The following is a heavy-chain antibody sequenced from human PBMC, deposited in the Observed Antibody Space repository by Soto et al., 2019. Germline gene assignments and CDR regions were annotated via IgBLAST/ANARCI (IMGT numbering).Heavy chain of an antibody. Sequence: QVQLVQSGAEVKKPGASVKVSCKASGYIFTNYYIHWVRQAPGQGPEWMAIINPLPTSGSTNYAQEFQGRLTVTRDTSTSTVYMELSSLRSDDTAIYYCARDLAAAAYWGQGTLVTVSS. CDR3: ARDLAAAAY. D-gene: IGHD6-13*01. CDR2: INPLPTSGST. J-gene: IGHJ4*02. CDR1: GYIFTNYY. V-gene: IGHV1-46*01.